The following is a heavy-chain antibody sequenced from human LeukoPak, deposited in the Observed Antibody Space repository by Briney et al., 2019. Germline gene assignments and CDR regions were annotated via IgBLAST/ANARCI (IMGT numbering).Heavy chain of an antibody. V-gene: IGHV1-2*02. CDR2: FNPRSAAA. J-gene: IGHJ4*02. Sequence: GASVKVSCKASGYTFIDYYLHWVRQAPGQGLEWMGWFNPRSAAANYAQKFQGRVTMTRDTSINTAYMDLSSLRSDDTAIYYCARVVELLRPLGTIDFWGQGTLVTVSS. CDR3: ARVVELLRPLGTIDF. CDR1: GYTFIDYY. D-gene: IGHD3-22*01.